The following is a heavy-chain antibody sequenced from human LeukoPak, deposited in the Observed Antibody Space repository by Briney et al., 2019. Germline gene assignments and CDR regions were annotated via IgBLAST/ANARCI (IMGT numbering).Heavy chain of an antibody. V-gene: IGHV4-34*01. CDR2: INHSGST. Sequence: SETLSLTCAVYGGSFSGYYWSWIRQPPGKGLEWIGEINHSGSTNYDPSLKSRVTISVDTSKNQFSLKLSSVTAADTAVYYCAREAGTTGRFDPWGQGTLVTVSS. J-gene: IGHJ5*02. CDR3: AREAGTTGRFDP. CDR1: GGSFSGYY. D-gene: IGHD1-7*01.